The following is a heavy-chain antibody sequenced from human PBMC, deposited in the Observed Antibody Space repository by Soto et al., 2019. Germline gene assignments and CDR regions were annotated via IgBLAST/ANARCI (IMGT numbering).Heavy chain of an antibody. V-gene: IGHV1-18*01. Sequence: QVQLVQSGAEVKKPGASVKVSCKASGYTFTSYGISWVRQAPGQGLEWMGWISAYNGNTNYAQKLQGRVTMTTDTSTSTAYMELRSMRSDDTAVYYCARDPSSSWPLPYYYYYMDVWGKGTTVTVSS. CDR1: GYTFTSYG. J-gene: IGHJ6*03. CDR2: ISAYNGNT. CDR3: ARDPSSSWPLPYYYYYMDV. D-gene: IGHD6-13*01.